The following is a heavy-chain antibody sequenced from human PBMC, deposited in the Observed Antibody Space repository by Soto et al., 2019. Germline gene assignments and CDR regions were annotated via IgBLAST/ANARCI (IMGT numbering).Heavy chain of an antibody. CDR3: ARKYLPYDGSGSPYGMDV. CDR1: GGSFSGYY. CDR2: VNHSGST. V-gene: IGHV4-34*01. Sequence: QVQLQQWGAGLLKPSETLSLTCGVYGGSFSGYYWSWIRQPPGKGLEWIGEVNHSGSTNYNPSLKSRVTIPVDTSKNQFSLKLSSVTAADTALYYCARKYLPYDGSGSPYGMDVWGQGTTVTVSS. J-gene: IGHJ6*02. D-gene: IGHD3-10*01.